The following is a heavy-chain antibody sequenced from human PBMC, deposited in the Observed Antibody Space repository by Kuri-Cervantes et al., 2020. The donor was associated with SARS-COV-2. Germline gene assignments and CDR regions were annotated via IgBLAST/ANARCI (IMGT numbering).Heavy chain of an antibody. CDR1: GITFANYY. D-gene: IGHD2/OR15-2a*01. CDR2: ISFDGIDK. V-gene: IGHV3-30*18. Sequence: GESLKISCAASGITFANYYMSWVRQSPGKGLEWVAIISFDGIDKYYGDSVKGRFTISRDNSKNTLYLQMNSLRAEDTAVYYCAKEISTTGHRYFYGMDVWGQGTTVTVSS. J-gene: IGHJ6*02. CDR3: AKEISTTGHRYFYGMDV.